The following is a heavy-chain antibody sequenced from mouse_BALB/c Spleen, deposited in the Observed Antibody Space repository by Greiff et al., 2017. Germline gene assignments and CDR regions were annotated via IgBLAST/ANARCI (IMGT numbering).Heavy chain of an antibody. Sequence: VQLKQSGAELVKPGASVKLSCTASGFNIQDTYMHWVKQRPEQGLEWIGRIDPANGNTKYDPKFQGKATITADTSSNTAYLQLSSLTSEDTAVYYCVYDGDWYFDVWGAGTTVTVSS. CDR3: VYDGDWYFDV. CDR1: GFNIQDTY. J-gene: IGHJ1*01. D-gene: IGHD2-12*01. CDR2: IDPANGNT. V-gene: IGHV14-3*02.